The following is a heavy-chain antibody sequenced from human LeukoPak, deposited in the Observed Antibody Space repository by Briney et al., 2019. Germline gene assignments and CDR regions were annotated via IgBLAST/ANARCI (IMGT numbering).Heavy chain of an antibody. D-gene: IGHD3-22*01. J-gene: IGHJ4*02. Sequence: GGSLRLSCAASGFTLSSYWMSWVRQAPGKGLEWVANIKYDGSEIDYVDSVKGRFTISRDNAKNSLYLQMNSLRAEDTAVYYCARGTKLGYYDSSGSLGYWGQGTLVTVSS. V-gene: IGHV3-7*04. CDR1: GFTLSSYW. CDR3: ARGTKLGYYDSSGSLGY. CDR2: IKYDGSEI.